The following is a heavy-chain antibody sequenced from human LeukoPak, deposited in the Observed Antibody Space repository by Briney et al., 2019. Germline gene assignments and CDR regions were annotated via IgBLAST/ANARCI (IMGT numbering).Heavy chain of an antibody. CDR2: ISYRGTT. Sequence: SETLSLTCTVPGGSISSADYYWSWIRQHPGKGLEWIGYISYRGTTNYNPSLKSRVTISVDTSKNQFSLKLSSVTAADTAVYYCAMRYDYVWGSYRTPFDYWGQGTLVTVSS. D-gene: IGHD3-16*02. V-gene: IGHV4-31*03. CDR1: GGSISSADYY. J-gene: IGHJ4*02. CDR3: AMRYDYVWGSYRTPFDY.